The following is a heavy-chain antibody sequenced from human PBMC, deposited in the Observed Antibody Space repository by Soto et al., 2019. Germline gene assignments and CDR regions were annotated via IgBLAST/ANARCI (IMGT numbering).Heavy chain of an antibody. CDR2: FVPLFGTT. V-gene: IGHV1-69*01. J-gene: IGHJ4*02. CDR3: ATQGLGVPSPPYFDN. CDR1: GGTFSVYV. Sequence: QLVQSGSEVKKPGSSVKVSCQASGGTFSVYVVTWVRQAPGQGLEWMGEFVPLFGTTKYARTFPGRLTQNAEESTSTAYMKLRTLKSDDTAVYYCATQGLGVPSPPYFDNWGQGTLVTVSS.